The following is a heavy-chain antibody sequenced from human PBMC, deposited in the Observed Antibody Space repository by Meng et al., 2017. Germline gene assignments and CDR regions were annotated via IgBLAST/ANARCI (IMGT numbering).Heavy chain of an antibody. CDR3: ARGRYSSSSSLGANWFDP. CDR1: GYTFTGYY. CDR2: INPNSGGT. Sequence: ASVKVSCKASGYTFTGYYMHWVRQAPGQGLEWMGRINPNSGGTNYAQKFQGRVTMTRDTSISTAYMELSRLRSDDTAVYYCARGRYSSSSSLGANWFDPWGQGTWVTVTS. D-gene: IGHD6-6*01. V-gene: IGHV1-2*06. J-gene: IGHJ5*02.